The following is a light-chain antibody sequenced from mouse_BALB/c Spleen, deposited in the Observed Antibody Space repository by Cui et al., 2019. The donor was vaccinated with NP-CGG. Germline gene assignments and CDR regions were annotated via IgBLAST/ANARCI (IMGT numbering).Light chain of an antibody. V-gene: IGLV1*01. CDR3: AIWYSNHWS. Sequence: QAVITQESALTTSPGETVTLTCRSSTGAVTTNNYANWVQEKSDHLFTGLIGGTNNRAPGVPARFSGSLIGDKAALTITGAQTEDEAIYFCAIWYSNHWSFGSGTKVTVL. CDR1: TGAVTTNNY. J-gene: IGLJ3*01. CDR2: GTN.